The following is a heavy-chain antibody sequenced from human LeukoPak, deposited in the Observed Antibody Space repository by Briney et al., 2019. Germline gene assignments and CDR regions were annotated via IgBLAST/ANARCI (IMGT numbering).Heavy chain of an antibody. D-gene: IGHD1-26*01. CDR2: IKQDGSEK. J-gene: IGHJ3*02. CDR3: ARGGSYHPDAFDI. CDR1: GFTFSSYW. Sequence: GGSLRLSCAASGFTFSSYWMSWVRQAPGKGLEWVANIKQDGSEKYYVDSVKGRFTISRDNAKNPLYLQMNSLRAEDTAVYYCARGGSYHPDAFDIWGQGTMVTVSS. V-gene: IGHV3-7*01.